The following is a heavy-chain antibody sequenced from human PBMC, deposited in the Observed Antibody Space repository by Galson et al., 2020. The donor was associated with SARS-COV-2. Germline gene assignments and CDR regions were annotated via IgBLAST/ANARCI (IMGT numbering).Heavy chain of an antibody. CDR2: ITWEGDSP. CDR3: ARDLLYRDRSRYSLGY. CDR1: GFTFHEYN. V-gene: IGHV3-43*01. J-gene: IGHJ4*02. Sequence: GGSLRLSCAASGFTFHEYNMHWVRQAPGKGLEWVSLITWEGDSPYYADSVKGRFTISRDSSGKTLYLLMNSLRSEDTALYYCARDLLYRDRSRYSLGYWGQGTLVTVSS. D-gene: IGHD3-22*01.